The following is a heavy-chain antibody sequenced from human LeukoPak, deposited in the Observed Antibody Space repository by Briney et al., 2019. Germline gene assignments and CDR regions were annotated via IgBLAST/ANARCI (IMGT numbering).Heavy chain of an antibody. D-gene: IGHD2-15*01. J-gene: IGHJ4*02. CDR3: ARGGYCSGGSCYSTH. V-gene: IGHV3-23*01. CDR1: GFTFSSYA. CDR2: ISGSGGST. Sequence: PGGSLILSCAASGFTFSSYAMSWVRQAPGKGLEWVSAISGSGGSTYYADSVKGRFTISRDNSKNTLYLQMGSLRAEDMAVYYCARGGYCSGGSCYSTHWGQRTLVTVSS.